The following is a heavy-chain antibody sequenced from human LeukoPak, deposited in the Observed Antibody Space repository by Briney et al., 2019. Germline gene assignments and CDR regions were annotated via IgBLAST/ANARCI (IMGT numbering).Heavy chain of an antibody. CDR2: INPNSGAT. D-gene: IGHD6-19*01. Sequence: GASVKVSCKASGYAFTGYYMHWVRQAPGQGLEWVGWINPNSGATDYAQKFQGRVIMTRDTSITTAYMELTRLRSDDTAVYYCARGVAVAGTEYWGQGTLVTVSS. J-gene: IGHJ4*02. CDR3: ARGVAVAGTEY. CDR1: GYAFTGYY. V-gene: IGHV1-2*02.